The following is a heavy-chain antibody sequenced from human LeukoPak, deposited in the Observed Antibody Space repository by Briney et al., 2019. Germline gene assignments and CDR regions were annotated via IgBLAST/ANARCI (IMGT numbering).Heavy chain of an antibody. CDR3: ARDRNTDFWSGYYTNYFDY. J-gene: IGHJ4*02. CDR1: GFTVSSNS. V-gene: IGHV3-53*01. Sequence: GGSLRLSCTVSGFTVSSNSMSWVRQAPGKGLEWVSFIYSDNTHYSDSVKGRFTISRDNAKNSLYLQMNSLRAEDTAVYYCARDRNTDFWSGYYTNYFDYWGQGTLVTVSS. D-gene: IGHD3-3*01. CDR2: IYSDNT.